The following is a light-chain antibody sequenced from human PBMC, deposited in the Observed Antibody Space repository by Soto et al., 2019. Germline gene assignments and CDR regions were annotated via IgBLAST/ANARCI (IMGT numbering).Light chain of an antibody. CDR3: QQYYRTPPT. Sequence: DIVMTQSPDSLAVSLGERATINCKSSQSVLYSSNNKNYLAWYQQKPGQPPKLLIYWASTRESGVPDRFSGSGSGTDFTLIISSMQTADVAVYYCQQYYRTPPTFGGGTKVESK. CDR1: QSVLYSSNNKNY. CDR2: WAS. V-gene: IGKV4-1*01. J-gene: IGKJ4*01.